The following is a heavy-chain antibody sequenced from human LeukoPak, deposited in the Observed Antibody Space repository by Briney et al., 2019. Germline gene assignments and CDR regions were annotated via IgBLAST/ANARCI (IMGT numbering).Heavy chain of an antibody. Sequence: SETLSLTCTVSGVSISSGSYYWGWIRQPPGKGLEWIGSIYYSGSTYYNPSLKSRLTISVDTSKNQFSLRLTSVTAADTAVYYCASGYYSRGDYWGQGALVTVSS. CDR3: ASGYYSRGDY. J-gene: IGHJ4*02. CDR2: IYYSGST. V-gene: IGHV4-39*01. CDR1: GVSISSGSYY. D-gene: IGHD3-3*01.